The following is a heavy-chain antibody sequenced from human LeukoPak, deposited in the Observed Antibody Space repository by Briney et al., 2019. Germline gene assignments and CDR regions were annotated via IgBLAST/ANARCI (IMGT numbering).Heavy chain of an antibody. J-gene: IGHJ4*02. CDR3: ARGVKPGASSFAY. V-gene: IGHV3-7*04. CDR2: IKQDGSEK. CDR1: GFTFSGYW. D-gene: IGHD2-2*01. Sequence: PGRSLRLSCAASGFTFSGYWMTWVRQAPGKGLDWVANIKQDGSEKYYVDSVKGRFTISRDNAKNSLYLQMNSLRVDDTAVYYCARGVKPGASSFAYWGQGTLVTVSS.